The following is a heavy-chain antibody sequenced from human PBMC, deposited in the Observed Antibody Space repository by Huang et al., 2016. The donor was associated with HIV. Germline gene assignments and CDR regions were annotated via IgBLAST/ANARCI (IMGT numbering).Heavy chain of an antibody. CDR2: VMAYGGYT. Sequence: QIQLVQSGPEVKKPGASVKVSCKASGYTFSIYGISWVRQAPGQGPEWMGGVMAYGGYTNSSQKFQGRVTMTADTSASTAYMDLRSLTSDDTAVYYCARVPSDHFSDYWGQGTLVTVSS. CDR3: ARVPSDHFSDY. CDR1: GYTFSIYG. V-gene: IGHV1-18*01. J-gene: IGHJ4*02.